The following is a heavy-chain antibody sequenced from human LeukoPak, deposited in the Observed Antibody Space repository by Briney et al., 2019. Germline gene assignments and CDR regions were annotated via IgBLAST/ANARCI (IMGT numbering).Heavy chain of an antibody. CDR1: GYSISSGYY. CDR2: IYHSGST. CDR3: ARDGNPGGY. J-gene: IGHJ4*02. Sequence: PSETLSLTCTVSGYSISSGYYWGWIRQPPGKGLEWIGSIYHSGSTYYNPSLRSRVTISVDTSKNQFSLKLSSVTAADTAVYYCARDGNPGGYWGQGTLVTVSS. V-gene: IGHV4-38-2*02. D-gene: IGHD1-1*01.